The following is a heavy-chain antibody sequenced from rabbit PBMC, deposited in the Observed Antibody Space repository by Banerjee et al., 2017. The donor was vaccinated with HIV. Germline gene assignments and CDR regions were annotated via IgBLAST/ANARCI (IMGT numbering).Heavy chain of an antibody. CDR3: ARDPFATSGGYYWDL. V-gene: IGHV1S45*01. J-gene: IGHJ4*01. CDR1: GFSFSSSYY. D-gene: IGHD1-1*01. CDR2: TATSNSNS. Sequence: QEQLVEYGGDLVKPEGSLTLTCTASGFSFSSSYYMCWVRQAPGKGLEWIACTATSNSNSYYASWAKGRFTISKTSSTTVTLQMTSLTAADTATYFCARDPFATSGGYYWDLWGPGTLVTVS.